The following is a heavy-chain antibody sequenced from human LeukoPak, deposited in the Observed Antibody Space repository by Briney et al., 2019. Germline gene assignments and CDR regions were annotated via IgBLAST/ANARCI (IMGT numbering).Heavy chain of an antibody. Sequence: SETLSLTCTVSGGSIGTYYWSWVRQSPGKGLEWIGYIYVTGNRYNPYLQSRVTISVDTSRNRFFLKMSSVTAADTAVYYCARHIGGGIEDMDVWGKGTKVTVSS. V-gene: IGHV4-59*08. J-gene: IGHJ6*03. CDR3: ARHIGGGIEDMDV. D-gene: IGHD3-16*02. CDR2: IYVTGN. CDR1: GGSIGTYY.